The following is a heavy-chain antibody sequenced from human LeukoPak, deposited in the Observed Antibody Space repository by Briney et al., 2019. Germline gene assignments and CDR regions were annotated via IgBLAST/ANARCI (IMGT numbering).Heavy chain of an antibody. Sequence: SETLSLTCTVSGGSISSYYWSWIRQPPGKGLEWIGYIYYSGSTNYNPSLKSRVTISVDTSKNQFSLKLSSVTAADTAVYYCARADGKYYDILTGYYRDNWYFDLWGRGTLVTVSS. CDR1: GGSISSYY. J-gene: IGHJ2*01. D-gene: IGHD3-9*01. V-gene: IGHV4-59*01. CDR3: ARADGKYYDILTGYYRDNWYFDL. CDR2: IYYSGST.